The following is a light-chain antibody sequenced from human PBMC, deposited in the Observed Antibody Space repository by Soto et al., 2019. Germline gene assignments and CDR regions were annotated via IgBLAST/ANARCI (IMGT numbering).Light chain of an antibody. CDR2: LGS. V-gene: IGKV2-28*01. CDR3: MQALQTPWT. CDR1: QSLLHSNGYNY. J-gene: IGKJ1*01. Sequence: DVVITRSPRSLPVTPGEPASISCRSSQSLLHSNGYNYLDWYLQKPGQSPQLLIYLGSNRASGVPDRFSGSGSGTDFTLKISRVEAEDVGVYYCMQALQTPWTFGQGTKVDIK.